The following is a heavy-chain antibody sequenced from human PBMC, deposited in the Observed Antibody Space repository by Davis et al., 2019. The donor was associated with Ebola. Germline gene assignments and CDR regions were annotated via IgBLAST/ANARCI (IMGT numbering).Heavy chain of an antibody. CDR1: GGSINSYTSY. CDR2: VYYSGST. D-gene: IGHD6-19*01. Sequence: PGGSLRLSCTVSGGSINSYTSYWSWIRQPPGKGLEWIATVYYSGSTYYNPALKSRLFISVDTSKSQFSLKLTSVSAADTAMYYCARNTSGFGYFDNWGQGIRVTVSA. J-gene: IGHJ4*02. CDR3: ARNTSGFGYFDN. V-gene: IGHV4-39*07.